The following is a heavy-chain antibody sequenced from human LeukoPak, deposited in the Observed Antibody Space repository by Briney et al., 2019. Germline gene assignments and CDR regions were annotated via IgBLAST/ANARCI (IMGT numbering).Heavy chain of an antibody. CDR2: IYHSGST. CDR1: GYSISSGYY. CDR3: ARGGATVTTPQGY. Sequence: SETLSLTCTVSGYSISSGYYWGWIRQPPGKGLEWIGSIYHSGSTYYNPSLKSRVTISVDTSKNQFSLKLSSVIAADTAVYYCARGGATVTTPQGYWGQGTLVTVSS. V-gene: IGHV4-38-2*02. J-gene: IGHJ4*02. D-gene: IGHD4-17*01.